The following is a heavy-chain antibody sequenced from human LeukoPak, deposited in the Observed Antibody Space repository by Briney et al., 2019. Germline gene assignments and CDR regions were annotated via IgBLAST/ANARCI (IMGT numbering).Heavy chain of an antibody. J-gene: IGHJ4*02. CDR1: GGTFSSYA. CDR2: IIPILGIA. Sequence: SVKVSCKASGGTFSSYAISRVRQAPGQGLEWMGRIIPILGIANYAQKFQGRVTITADKSTSTAYMELSSLRSEDTAVYYCATGGTSSLIDYWGQGTLVTVSS. D-gene: IGHD6-13*01. CDR3: ATGGTSSLIDY. V-gene: IGHV1-69*04.